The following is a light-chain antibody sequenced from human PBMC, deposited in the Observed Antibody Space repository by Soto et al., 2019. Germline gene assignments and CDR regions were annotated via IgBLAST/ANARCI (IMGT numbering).Light chain of an antibody. V-gene: IGKV1-27*01. CDR1: QGISNY. J-gene: IGKJ4*01. Sequence: DIHMTQAPWSQSQSLVPRRIISCRASQGISNYLAWYQQKPGKVPKLLICAASTLQSGVPPRFSGSGSGTDFILTISSLQPEDVATYYCQKYNSVPLTFGGGTKV. CDR3: QKYNSVPLT. CDR2: AAS.